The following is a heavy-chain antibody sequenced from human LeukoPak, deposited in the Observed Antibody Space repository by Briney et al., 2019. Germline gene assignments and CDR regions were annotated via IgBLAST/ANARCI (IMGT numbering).Heavy chain of an antibody. CDR2: INPCGGST. Sequence: ASVKVSCKASGYTFTRYYMHWVRQAPGQGLEWMGIINPCGGSTGYAQKFQGRVTMTRDMSTSTVYMELSSLRSEDTAIYYCAREGRGVPGAIAAVKGFDYWGQGTLVTVSS. CDR3: AREGRGVPGAIAAVKGFDY. V-gene: IGHV1-46*01. D-gene: IGHD6-13*01. J-gene: IGHJ4*02. CDR1: GYTFTRYY.